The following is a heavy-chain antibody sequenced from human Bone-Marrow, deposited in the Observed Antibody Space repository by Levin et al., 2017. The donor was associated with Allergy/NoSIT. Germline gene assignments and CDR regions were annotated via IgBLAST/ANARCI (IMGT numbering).Heavy chain of an antibody. CDR1: GGSLRSSDFD. D-gene: IGHD1-26*01. J-gene: IGHJ4*01. CDR3: ARGWANVGLDY. CDR2: IFLSGTT. Sequence: SQTLSLTCTVSGGSLRSSDFDWNWIRQPAGKGLEWIGRIFLSGTTHYDPSLESRVTISRDTSRNQFSLNVRSVSAADTAFYFCARGWANVGLDYWGPGILVTVSS. V-gene: IGHV4-61*02.